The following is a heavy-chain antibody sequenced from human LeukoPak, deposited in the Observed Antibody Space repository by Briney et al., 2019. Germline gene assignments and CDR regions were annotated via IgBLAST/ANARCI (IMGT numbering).Heavy chain of an antibody. CDR3: ARGPPLEDSSGYYYDGMDV. V-gene: IGHV1-69*13. D-gene: IGHD3-22*01. Sequence: SVKVSCKASGGTFSSYAISWVRQAPGQGLEWMGGIIPIFGTANYAQKFQGRVTITADESTSTAYMELSSLGSEDTAVYYCARGPPLEDSSGYYYDGMDVWGQGTTVTVSS. CDR2: IIPIFGTA. CDR1: GGTFSSYA. J-gene: IGHJ6*02.